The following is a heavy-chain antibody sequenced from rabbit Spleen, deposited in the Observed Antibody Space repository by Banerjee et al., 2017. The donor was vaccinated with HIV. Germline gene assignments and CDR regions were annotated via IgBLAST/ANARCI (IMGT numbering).Heavy chain of an antibody. Sequence: QSLEESGGDMVKPGASLTLTCTASGFDFNSIYDMCWVRQAPGKGLEWIGCIYTGSGGTWYATWAKGRFTISKTSSTTVTLQMTSLTAADTATYFCARGPHNAGDGYILWGPGTLVTVS. CDR2: IYTGSGGT. CDR1: GFDFNSIYD. CDR3: ARGPHNAGDGYIL. J-gene: IGHJ4*01. V-gene: IGHV1S40*01. D-gene: IGHD4-2*01.